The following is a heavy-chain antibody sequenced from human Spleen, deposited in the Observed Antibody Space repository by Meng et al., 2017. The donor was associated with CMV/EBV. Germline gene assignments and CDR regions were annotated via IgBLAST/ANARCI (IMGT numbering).Heavy chain of an antibody. CDR3: ARGWDIIVVVDIYGMDV. D-gene: IGHD2-2*01. J-gene: IGHJ6*02. CDR2: INSNGGST. V-gene: IGHV3-20*04. CDR1: GFTFEDYG. Sequence: GGSLRLSCAASGFTFEDYGMSWVRQAPGKGLEWVSGINSNGGSTGYADSVKGRFTISRDNSKNSLYLQMNSLRAEDTALYYCARGWDIIVVVDIYGMDVWGQGTTVTVSS.